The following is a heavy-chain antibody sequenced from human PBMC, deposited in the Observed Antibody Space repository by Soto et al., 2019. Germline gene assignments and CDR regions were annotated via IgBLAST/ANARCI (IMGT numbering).Heavy chain of an antibody. J-gene: IGHJ6*02. CDR1: GGSISSGDYY. CDR3: ARADYYGSGSLLPPYGMDV. V-gene: IGHV4-30-4*01. D-gene: IGHD3-10*01. CDR2: IYYSGST. Sequence: QVQLQESGPGLVKPSQTLSLTCTVSGGSISSGDYYWSWIRQPPGKGREWIGSIYYSGSTYYNPSLKSRVTISVDTSKNQFSLKLSSVTAADTAVYYCARADYYGSGSLLPPYGMDVWGQGTTVTVSS.